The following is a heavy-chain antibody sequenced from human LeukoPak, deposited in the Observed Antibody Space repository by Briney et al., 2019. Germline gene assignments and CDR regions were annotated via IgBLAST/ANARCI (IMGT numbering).Heavy chain of an antibody. V-gene: IGHV4-4*09. CDR2: IYASESP. J-gene: IGHJ4*02. CDR3: ARHSSGWYYFDY. CDR1: GGSISSNY. Sequence: SETLSLTCTVSGGSISSNYWSWIRQPPGKGLEWLGYIYASESPTYNPSLESRVTISVDTSKNQISLKLTSVTAADTAVYYCARHSSGWYYFDYWGQGTLVAVSS. D-gene: IGHD6-19*01.